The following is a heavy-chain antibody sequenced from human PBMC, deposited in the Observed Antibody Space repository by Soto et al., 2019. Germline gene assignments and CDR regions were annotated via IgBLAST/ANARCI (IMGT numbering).Heavy chain of an antibody. CDR3: ARDGEPRDGYIDFDY. J-gene: IGHJ4*02. Sequence: QVQLVQSGAEVKKPGSSVKVSCKASGGTFSSYTISWVRQAPGQGLEWMGRIIPILGIANYAQKFQGRVTITADKSTSTAYMELSSLRSEDTAVYYFARDGEPRDGYIDFDYWGQGTLVTVSS. D-gene: IGHD5-12*01. CDR1: GGTFSSYT. CDR2: IIPILGIA. V-gene: IGHV1-69*08.